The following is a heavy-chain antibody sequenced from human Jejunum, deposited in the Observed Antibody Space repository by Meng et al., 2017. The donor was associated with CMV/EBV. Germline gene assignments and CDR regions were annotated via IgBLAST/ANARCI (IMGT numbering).Heavy chain of an antibody. J-gene: IGHJ6*02. Sequence: SANFYWTWVRQPPGKGLEWIGYISSSGKTNYDPSLESRVTITRDTTKNQFSLNLNSVTTADTAFYFCARESMVAVSRYFFYVVDVWGQGTTVTVSS. D-gene: IGHD2/OR15-2a*01. CDR3: ARESMVAVSRYFFYVVDV. V-gene: IGHV4-61*01. CDR1: SANFY. CDR2: ISSSGKT.